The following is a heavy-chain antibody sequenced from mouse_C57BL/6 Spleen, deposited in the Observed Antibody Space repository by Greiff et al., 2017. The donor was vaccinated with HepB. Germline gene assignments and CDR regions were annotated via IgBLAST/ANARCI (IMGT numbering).Heavy chain of an antibody. Sequence: EVKLQESGGGLVQPGGSLKLSCAASGFTFSDYYMYWVRQTPEKRLEWVAYISNGGGSTYYPDTVKGRFTISRDNAKNTLYLQMSRLKSEDTAMYYCARGGLEGYYFDYWGQGTTLTVSS. V-gene: IGHV5-12*01. CDR3: ARGGLEGYYFDY. D-gene: IGHD2-13*01. J-gene: IGHJ2*01. CDR1: GFTFSDYY. CDR2: ISNGGGST.